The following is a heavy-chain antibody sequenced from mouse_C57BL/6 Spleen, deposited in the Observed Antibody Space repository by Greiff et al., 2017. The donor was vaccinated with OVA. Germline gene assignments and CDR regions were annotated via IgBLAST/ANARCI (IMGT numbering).Heavy chain of an antibody. CDR2: ISSGGDYI. CDR1: GFTFSSYA. Sequence: EVKLVESGEGLVKPGGSLKLSCAASGFTFSSYAMSWVRQTPEKRLEWVAYISSGGDYIDYADTVKGRFTISRDNARNTLYLQMSSLKSEDTAMYYCTRYYDYLDYWGQGTTLTVSS. CDR3: TRYYDYLDY. D-gene: IGHD2-4*01. V-gene: IGHV5-9-1*02. J-gene: IGHJ2*01.